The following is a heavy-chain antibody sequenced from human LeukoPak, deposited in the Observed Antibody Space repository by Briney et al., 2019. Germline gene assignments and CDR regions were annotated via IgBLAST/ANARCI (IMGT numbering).Heavy chain of an antibody. V-gene: IGHV3-21*01. D-gene: IGHD1-20*01. CDR2: ISSSSSYI. Sequence: GGSLRLSCAASGFTFSSYSMNWVRQAPGKGLEWVSSISSSSSYIYYADSVKGRFTISRNNAKNSLYLQMNSLRAEDTAVYYCASLYNWNVTSYYYYYGMDVWGQGTTVTASS. CDR1: GFTFSSYS. CDR3: ASLYNWNVTSYYYYYGMDV. J-gene: IGHJ6*02.